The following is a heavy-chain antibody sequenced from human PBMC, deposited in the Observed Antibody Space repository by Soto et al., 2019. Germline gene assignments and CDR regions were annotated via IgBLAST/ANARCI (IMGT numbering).Heavy chain of an antibody. J-gene: IGHJ6*03. D-gene: IGHD5-12*01. CDR3: ARDQVGYDYIEGPYYYYYYMDV. CDR2: ISSNGGST. V-gene: IGHV3-64*01. CDR1: GFTFSSYA. Sequence: GGSLRLSCAASGFTFSSYAMHWVRQAPGKGLEYVSAISSNGGSTYYANSVKGRFTISRDNSKNTLYLQMGSLRAEDMAVYYCARDQVGYDYIEGPYYYYYYMDVWGKGTTVTVSS.